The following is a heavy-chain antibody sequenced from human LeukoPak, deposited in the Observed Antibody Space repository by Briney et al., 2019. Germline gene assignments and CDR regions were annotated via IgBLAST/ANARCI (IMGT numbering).Heavy chain of an antibody. CDR1: GGSIRSYY. CDR2: IYSSGST. CDR3: AGIAVTGGDYFDP. Sequence: SETLSLTCTVSGGSIRSYYWSWIRQSAGKGLVWIGRIYSSGSTNYNPSLKSRVTMSIDTSENQFSLKLSFVTAADTAIYYCAGIAVTGGDYFDPWGQGTLVTVSS. D-gene: IGHD6-19*01. V-gene: IGHV4-4*07. J-gene: IGHJ5*02.